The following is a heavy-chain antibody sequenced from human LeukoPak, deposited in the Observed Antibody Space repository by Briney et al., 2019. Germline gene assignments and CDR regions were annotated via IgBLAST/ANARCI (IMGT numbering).Heavy chain of an antibody. D-gene: IGHD2-15*01. CDR3: ARVPVAATGHDAFDI. CDR2: IIPIFGTA. V-gene: IGHV1-69*13. CDR1: RGTFSSYA. Sequence: ASVKVSCKASRGTFSSYAISWVRQAPGQGLEWMGGIIPIFGTANYAQEFQGRVTITADESTSTTYMELSSLRSEDTAVYYCARVPVAATGHDAFDIWGQGTMVTVSS. J-gene: IGHJ3*02.